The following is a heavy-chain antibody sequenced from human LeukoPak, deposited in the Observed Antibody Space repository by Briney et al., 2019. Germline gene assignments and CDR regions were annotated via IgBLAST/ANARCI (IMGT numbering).Heavy chain of an antibody. D-gene: IGHD2-15*01. CDR1: GFTFSSYA. CDR3: ARPHQVVVVSYFDY. CDR2: ISGSGGST. Sequence: GGSLRLSCAASGFTFSSYAMSWVRQAPGKGPEWVSAISGSGGSTYYADSVKGRFTISRDNSKNTLYLQMNSLRAEDTAVYYCARPHQVVVVSYFDYWGQGTLVTVSS. V-gene: IGHV3-23*01. J-gene: IGHJ4*02.